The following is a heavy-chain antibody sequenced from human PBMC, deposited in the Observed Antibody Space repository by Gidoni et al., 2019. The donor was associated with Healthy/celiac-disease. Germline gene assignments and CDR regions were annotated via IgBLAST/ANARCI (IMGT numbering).Heavy chain of an antibody. CDR3: TTLGVGSSWFDY. D-gene: IGHD6-13*01. V-gene: IGHV3-15*01. Sequence: EVQLVESGGGLVKPGGSLRLSCAASGFTFGNAWMSWVRQAPGKGLEWVGRIKSKTDGGTTDYAAPVKGRFTISRDDSKNTLYLQTNSLKTEDTAVYYCTTLGVGSSWFDYWGQGTLVTVSS. CDR1: GFTFGNAW. J-gene: IGHJ4*02. CDR2: IKSKTDGGTT.